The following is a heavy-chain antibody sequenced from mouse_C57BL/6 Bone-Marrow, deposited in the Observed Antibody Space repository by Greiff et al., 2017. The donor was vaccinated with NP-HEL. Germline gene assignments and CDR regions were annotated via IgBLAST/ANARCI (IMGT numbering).Heavy chain of an antibody. CDR1: GYTFTSYT. CDR2: INPSSGYT. CDR3: ARWGTKAWFAY. V-gene: IGHV1-4*01. J-gene: IGHJ3*01. D-gene: IGHD1-3*01. Sequence: LQESGAELARPGASVKMSCKASGYTFTSYTMHWVKQRPGQGLEWIGYINPSSGYTKYNQKFKDKATFTADKSSSTAYMQRSSLTSEDSAVYYCARWGTKAWFAYWGQGTLVTVSA.